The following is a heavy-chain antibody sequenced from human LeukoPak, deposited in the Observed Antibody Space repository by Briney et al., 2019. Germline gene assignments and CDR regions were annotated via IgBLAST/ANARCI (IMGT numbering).Heavy chain of an antibody. CDR3: ARDSLWFGDYYYMDV. J-gene: IGHJ6*03. Sequence: SETLSLTCAVYGGSFSGYYWSWIRQPPGKGLEWIGEINHSGSTNYNPSLKSRVTISVDTSKNQFSLKLSSVTAADTAVYYCARDSLWFGDYYYMDVWGKGTTVTISS. CDR1: GGSFSGYY. V-gene: IGHV4-34*01. D-gene: IGHD3-10*01. CDR2: INHSGST.